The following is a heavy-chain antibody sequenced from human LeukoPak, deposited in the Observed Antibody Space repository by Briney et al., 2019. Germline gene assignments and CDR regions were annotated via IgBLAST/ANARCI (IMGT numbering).Heavy chain of an antibody. J-gene: IGHJ4*02. V-gene: IGHV4-31*03. D-gene: IGHD2-2*01. CDR1: GGSISSGGYY. Sequence: SETLSLTCTVSGGSISSGGYYWSWIRQHPGKGLEWIGYVYYSGSTYYNPSLKSRVTISVDTSKNQFSLKLSSVTAADTAVYYCARTGLGYCSSTSCYLSALFDYWGQGTLVTVSS. CDR2: VYYSGST. CDR3: ARTGLGYCSSTSCYLSALFDY.